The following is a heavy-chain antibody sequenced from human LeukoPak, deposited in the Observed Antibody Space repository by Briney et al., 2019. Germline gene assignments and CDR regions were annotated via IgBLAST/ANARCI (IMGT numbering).Heavy chain of an antibody. CDR2: ISAYNGNT. D-gene: IGHD3-3*01. V-gene: IGHV1-18*01. CDR3: ARTSITIFGVATYGWFDP. J-gene: IGHJ5*02. Sequence: GASVKVSCKASGYTFTSYGISWVRQAPGQGLEWMGWISAYNGNTNYAQKLQGRVTMTTDTSTSTAYMELRSLRSEDTAVYYCARTSITIFGVATYGWFDPWGQGTLVTVSS. CDR1: GYTFTSYG.